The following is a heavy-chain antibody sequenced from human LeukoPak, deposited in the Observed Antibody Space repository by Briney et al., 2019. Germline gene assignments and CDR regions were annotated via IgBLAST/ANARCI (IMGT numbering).Heavy chain of an antibody. Sequence: GASVKVSCKASGYTFTGYYMHRVRQAPGQGLEWMGRINPNSGGTNYAQKFQGRVTMTRDTSISTAYMELSRLRSDDTAVYYCARDRSLIIKDYYYCGMDVWGQGTTVTVSS. CDR3: ARDRSLIIKDYYYCGMDV. J-gene: IGHJ6*02. CDR2: INPNSGGT. V-gene: IGHV1-2*06. D-gene: IGHD2-8*01. CDR1: GYTFTGYY.